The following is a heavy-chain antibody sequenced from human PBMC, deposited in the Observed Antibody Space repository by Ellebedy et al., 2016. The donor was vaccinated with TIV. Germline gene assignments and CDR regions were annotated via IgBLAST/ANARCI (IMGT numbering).Heavy chain of an antibody. Sequence: SETLSLTXTVSGASIRSGDYYWSWIRQHPGKGLEWIGYIFYSGSTYYNPSLKSRVNISPNMSKNQFSLKLNSVTAADTAVYFCARGASFGGVIALDHWGPGTLVTVSS. CDR1: GASIRSGDYY. CDR2: IFYSGST. J-gene: IGHJ4*02. CDR3: ARGASFGGVIALDH. V-gene: IGHV4-31*03. D-gene: IGHD3-16*02.